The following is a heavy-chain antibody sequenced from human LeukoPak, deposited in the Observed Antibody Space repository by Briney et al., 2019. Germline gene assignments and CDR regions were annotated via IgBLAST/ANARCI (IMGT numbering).Heavy chain of an antibody. D-gene: IGHD6-13*01. CDR2: ISSDGTDT. J-gene: IGHJ4*02. CDR3: ARVWGSSWLHFDY. V-gene: IGHV3-74*01. Sequence: AGGSLRLSCAASGVPFTSYWMHWVRQAPGKGLVWVSRISSDGTDTTYAASVKGRFTISRDNAKNSLYLQMNSLRAEDTALYYCARVWGSSWLHFDYWGQGTLVTVSS. CDR1: GVPFTSYW.